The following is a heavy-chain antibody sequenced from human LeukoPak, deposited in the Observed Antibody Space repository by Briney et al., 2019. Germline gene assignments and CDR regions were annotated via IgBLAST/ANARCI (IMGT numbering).Heavy chain of an antibody. V-gene: IGHV3-48*03. CDR2: ISSSGSTI. J-gene: IGHJ3*02. CDR3: ARGPYDSSGYYYPPDAFDI. CDR1: GFTFSSYE. D-gene: IGHD3-22*01. Sequence: GGSLRLSCAASGFTFSSYEMNWVRQAPGKGLEWVSYISSSGSTIYYADSAKGRFTISRDNAKNSLYLQMNSLRAEDTAVYYCARGPYDSSGYYYPPDAFDIWGQGTMVTVSS.